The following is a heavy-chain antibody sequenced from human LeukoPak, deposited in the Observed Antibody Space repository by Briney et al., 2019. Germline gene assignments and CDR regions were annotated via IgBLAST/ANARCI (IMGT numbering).Heavy chain of an antibody. CDR1: GFTFSSFS. J-gene: IGHJ6*03. CDR3: ARVRGSSDYYYYYMDV. CDR2: ISSSSSYI. D-gene: IGHD6-6*01. Sequence: PGGPLTLSCAASGFTFSSFSKIWLREAPGKGLGGVSSISSSSSYIYHADSVKARFTISRDNAKNSLYLQMNSLSAEDTAVYYCARVRGSSDYYYYYMDVWGKGTTVTVSS. V-gene: IGHV3-21*01.